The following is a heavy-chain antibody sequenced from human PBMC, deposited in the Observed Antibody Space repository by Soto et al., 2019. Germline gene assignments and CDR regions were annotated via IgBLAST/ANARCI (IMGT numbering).Heavy chain of an antibody. CDR2: INPSDGNR. CDR1: GYTFPSYG. Sequence: ASVKVSCKASGYTFPSYGITWVRQAPGQGLEWMGWINPSDGNRNFAQKFEDRVTMTTATSTNTVFLELRSLKSDDTAIYYCARDRLRGYDSSGFYSWGQGTMVTVSS. CDR3: ARDRLRGYDSSGFYS. J-gene: IGHJ4*02. D-gene: IGHD3-22*01. V-gene: IGHV1-18*01.